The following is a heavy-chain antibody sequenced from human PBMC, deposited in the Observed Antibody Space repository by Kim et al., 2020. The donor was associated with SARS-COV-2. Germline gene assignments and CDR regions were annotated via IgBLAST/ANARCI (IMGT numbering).Heavy chain of an antibody. J-gene: IGHJ4*02. V-gene: IGHV3-23*01. Sequence: ADSVKGRFTISRDKSKNTLYLQMNSLRAEDTAVYDWAKALLYSSGWWELKCWGQGTLVTVSS. CDR3: AKALLYSSGWWELKC. D-gene: IGHD6-19*01.